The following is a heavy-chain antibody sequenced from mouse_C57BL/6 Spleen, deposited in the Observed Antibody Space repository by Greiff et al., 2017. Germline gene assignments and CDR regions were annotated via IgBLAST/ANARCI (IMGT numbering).Heavy chain of an antibody. V-gene: IGHV5-16*01. D-gene: IGHD3-2*02. CDR2: INYDGSST. J-gene: IGHJ2*01. CDR3: ARGTAQERVDY. Sequence: EVQRVESEGGLVQPGSSMKLSCTAPGFTFSDYYMAWVRQVPEKGLEWVANINYDGSSTYYLDSLKSRFIISRDNAKNILYLQMSSLKSEDTATYYCARGTAQERVDYWGQGTALTVSS. CDR1: GFTFSDYY.